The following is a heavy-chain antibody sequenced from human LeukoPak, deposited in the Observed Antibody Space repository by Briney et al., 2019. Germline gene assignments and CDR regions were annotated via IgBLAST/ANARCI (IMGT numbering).Heavy chain of an antibody. D-gene: IGHD3-10*01. V-gene: IGHV3-74*01. J-gene: IGHJ1*01. Sequence: GGSLRLSCAASGITFSGAWMHWVRQAPGKGLVWVSRINDDGSFRRYANSVKGRFTISRDNAKNTLFLQMDSLRAEDTAVYYCARISGPGMNEYYHLWGQGTLVTVSS. CDR3: ARISGPGMNEYYHL. CDR2: INDDGSFR. CDR1: GITFSGAW.